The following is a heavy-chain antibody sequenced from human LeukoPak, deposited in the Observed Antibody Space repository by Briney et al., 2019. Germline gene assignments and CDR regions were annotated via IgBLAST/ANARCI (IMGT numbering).Heavy chain of an antibody. CDR3: ARDYGGSDFDY. J-gene: IGHJ4*02. Sequence: PGGSLRLSCAASGFTFSSYGMHWVRQAPGKGLEWVANTNQDGSEKHYVDSVKGRFTISRDNAKNSLYLQINSLSAEDTAVYYCARDYGGSDFDYWGQGTLVTVSS. CDR1: GFTFSSYG. V-gene: IGHV3-7*01. CDR2: TNQDGSEK. D-gene: IGHD3-16*01.